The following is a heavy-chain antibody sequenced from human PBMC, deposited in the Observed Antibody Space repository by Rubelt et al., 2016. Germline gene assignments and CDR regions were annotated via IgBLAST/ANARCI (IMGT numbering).Heavy chain of an antibody. J-gene: IGHJ6*02. Sequence: GYTLTELSMHWVRQAPGQGLEWMGWINPNSGGTNYAQKFQGRVTMTRDTSISTAYMELSRLRSDDTAVYYCARGGAGSRGYYYGMDVWGQGTTVTVSS. D-gene: IGHD1-26*01. CDR3: ARGGAGSRGYYYGMDV. V-gene: IGHV1-2*02. CDR2: INPNSGGT. CDR1: GYTLTELS.